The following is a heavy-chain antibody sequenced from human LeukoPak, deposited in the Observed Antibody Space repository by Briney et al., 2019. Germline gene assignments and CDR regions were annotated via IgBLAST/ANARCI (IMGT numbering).Heavy chain of an antibody. CDR3: ARHDIYDSSYNWFDP. CDR2: IYYSGST. V-gene: IGHV4-39*01. CDR1: GGSISGYY. Sequence: TPSETLSLTCTVSGGSISGYYWGWIRQPPGKGLEWIGSIYYSGSTYYNPSLESRVTISVDTSKNQFSLKLSSVTAADTAVYYCARHDIYDSSYNWFDPWGQGTLVTVSS. J-gene: IGHJ5*02. D-gene: IGHD3-22*01.